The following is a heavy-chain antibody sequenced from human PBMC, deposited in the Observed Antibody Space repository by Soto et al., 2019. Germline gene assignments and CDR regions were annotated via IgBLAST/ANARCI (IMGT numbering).Heavy chain of an antibody. CDR3: AHSRPQQLVRTNWFAP. J-gene: IGHJ5*02. CDR2: IYWDDDK. CDR1: GFSLSTSGVG. D-gene: IGHD6-13*01. Sequence: QITLKESGPTLVKPTQTLTLTCTFSGFSLSTSGVGVGWIRQPPGKALEWLTLIYWDDDKRYSPSLKSRLTITKDTSRNQVVLTMTNMDPVDTATYYCAHSRPQQLVRTNWFAPWGQGTLVTVSS. V-gene: IGHV2-5*02.